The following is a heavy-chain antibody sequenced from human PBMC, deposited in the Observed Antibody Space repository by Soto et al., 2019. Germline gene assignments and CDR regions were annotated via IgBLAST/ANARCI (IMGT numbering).Heavy chain of an antibody. V-gene: IGHV4-59*01. Sequence: QVQLQESGPGLVKPSETLSLTCTVSGGSISSYYWSWIRQPPGKGLEWIGYIYYSGSTNYNPSLKSRVTISVDTSKNQFSLKLSSVTAADTAVYYCARDSRTMRYYYYYYYMDVWGKGTRSPSP. CDR1: GGSISSYY. CDR3: ARDSRTMRYYYYYYYMDV. CDR2: IYYSGST. D-gene: IGHD2-8*01. J-gene: IGHJ6*03.